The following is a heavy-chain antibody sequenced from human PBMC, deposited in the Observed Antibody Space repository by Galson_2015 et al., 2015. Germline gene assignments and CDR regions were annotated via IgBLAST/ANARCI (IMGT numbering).Heavy chain of an antibody. Sequence: SLRLSCAASGFTFSSYGMHWVRQAPGKGLEWVAVISYDGSNKYYADSVKGRLTISRDNSKNTLYLQMNSLRAEDTAVYYCAKEDYKDLRDYYYGMDVWGQGTTVTVSS. CDR1: GFTFSSYG. CDR2: ISYDGSNK. D-gene: IGHD3-16*01. V-gene: IGHV3-30*18. J-gene: IGHJ6*02. CDR3: AKEDYKDLRDYYYGMDV.